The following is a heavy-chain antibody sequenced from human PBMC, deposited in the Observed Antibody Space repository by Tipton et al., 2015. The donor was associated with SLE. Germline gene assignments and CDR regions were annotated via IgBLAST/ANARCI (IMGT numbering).Heavy chain of an antibody. CDR3: ANEGVIAPSDAFDI. D-gene: IGHD2-21*01. J-gene: IGHJ3*02. CDR1: GFAFSSYA. Sequence: SLRLSCAASGFAFSSYAMTWVRQAPGKGLEWVSDISGSGSTTYYADSVKGRFTISRDNSKNTLYLQMSSLRVEDTAVYYCANEGVIAPSDAFDIWGQGTMVTVSS. CDR2: ISGSGSTT. V-gene: IGHV3-23*01.